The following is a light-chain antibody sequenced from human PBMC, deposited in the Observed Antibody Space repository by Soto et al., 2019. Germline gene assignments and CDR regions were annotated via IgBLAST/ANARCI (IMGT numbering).Light chain of an antibody. CDR1: QSAGRY. CDR3: QQSGT. J-gene: IGKJ5*01. Sequence: DIVLTQSPGTLSLSPGERATLSCRASQSAGRYLAWYQQKPGQAPRLLISVTSKRATGIPVRFSGSGSGTDFTLTVSSLESEDFAVYYCQQSGTFGQGTRLEIK. V-gene: IGKV3-11*01. CDR2: VTS.